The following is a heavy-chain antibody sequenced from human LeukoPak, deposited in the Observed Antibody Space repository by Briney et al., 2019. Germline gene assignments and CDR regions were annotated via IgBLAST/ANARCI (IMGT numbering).Heavy chain of an antibody. V-gene: IGHV4-34*01. D-gene: IGHD3-10*01. Sequence: PSETLSLTCAVYGGSFSGYYWSWIRQPPRKGLEWIGEINHSGSTNYNPSLKSRATISVDTSKNQFSLKLSSVTAADTAVYYCARGPYGSGSYHRDYWGQGTLVTVSS. CDR1: GGSFSGYY. CDR3: ARGPYGSGSYHRDY. J-gene: IGHJ4*02. CDR2: INHSGST.